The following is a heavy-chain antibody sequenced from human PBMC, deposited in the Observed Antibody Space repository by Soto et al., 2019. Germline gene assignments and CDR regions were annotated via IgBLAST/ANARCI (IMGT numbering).Heavy chain of an antibody. V-gene: IGHV3-21*04. CDR3: ARPRGPRGYDLIDY. CDR2: ISPSSDSS. CDR1: GFPFSDYS. J-gene: IGHJ4*02. Sequence: EVHLVESGGGLVKPGGSLRLACAASGFPFSDYSWNWVRQTPGKGLEWVSSISPSSDSSYYADSVKGRFTISRDNAKNSLFLQMNSLRDEYTAVYYCARPRGPRGYDLIDYWGQGTLVIVSS. D-gene: IGHD5-12*01.